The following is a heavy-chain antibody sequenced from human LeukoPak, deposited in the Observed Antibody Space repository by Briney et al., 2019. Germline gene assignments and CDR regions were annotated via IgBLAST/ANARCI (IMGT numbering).Heavy chain of an antibody. Sequence: PSQTLSLTCTVSGGSISSDSYYWSWIRQPAGKGLEWIGRIYHSGNTNYTPSLKSRVTISIDTSKNQFSLKLSSVTAADTAVYYCARVLAVTGTPFDYWGQRTLVTVSS. V-gene: IGHV4-61*02. CDR1: GGSISSDSYY. CDR2: IYHSGNT. D-gene: IGHD6-19*01. CDR3: ARVLAVTGTPFDY. J-gene: IGHJ4*02.